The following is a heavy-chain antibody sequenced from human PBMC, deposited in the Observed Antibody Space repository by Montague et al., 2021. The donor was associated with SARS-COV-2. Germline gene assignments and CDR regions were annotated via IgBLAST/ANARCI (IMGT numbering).Heavy chain of an antibody. V-gene: IGHV4-59*12. CDR2: IFYSGST. D-gene: IGHD2-15*01. CDR3: AREGGTKSSHWWGAFDS. Sequence: SETLSLTCTVSGDSMSGYYWSWVRQAPGTGLEWIGYIFYSGSTXXXPSXXXRVTISIDTSKKQFSLKLTSVTAADTAVYFCAREGGTKSSHWWGAFDSWGHGTLVTASS. CDR1: GDSMSGYY. J-gene: IGHJ5*01.